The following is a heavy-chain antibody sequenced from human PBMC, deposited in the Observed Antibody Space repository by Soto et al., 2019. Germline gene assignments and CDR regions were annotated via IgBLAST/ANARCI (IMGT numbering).Heavy chain of an antibody. V-gene: IGHV6-1*01. D-gene: IGHD3-22*01. CDR3: ARDRTYYDSSGYYDS. CDR1: GDSVSSNSAA. J-gene: IGHJ4*02. Sequence: SHTLSLTCAISGDSVSSNSAAWNWIRQSPSRGLEWLGRTYYRSKWFNDYAVSVKSRITINPDTSKNQFSLQLSSVTPEDTAVYYCARDRTYYDSSGYYDSWGQGIMVTVSS. CDR2: TYYRSKWFN.